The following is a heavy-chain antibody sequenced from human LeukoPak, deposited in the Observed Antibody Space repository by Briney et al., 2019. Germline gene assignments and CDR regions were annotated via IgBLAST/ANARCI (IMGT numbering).Heavy chain of an antibody. V-gene: IGHV3-11*01. D-gene: IGHD2-21*02. J-gene: IGHJ3*02. CDR1: GFTFSDYY. CDR3: ARLVTLPKYDAFDI. CDR2: ISSSGSTI. Sequence: PGGSLRLSCAASGFTFSDYYMSWTRQAPGKGLEWVSYISSSGSTIYYADSVKGRFTISRDNAKNSLYLQMNSLRAEDTAVYYCARLVTLPKYDAFDIWGQGTMVTVSS.